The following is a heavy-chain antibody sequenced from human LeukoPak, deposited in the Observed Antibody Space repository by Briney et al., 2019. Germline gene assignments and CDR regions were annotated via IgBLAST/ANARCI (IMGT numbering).Heavy chain of an antibody. Sequence: ASVKVSCKASGGTFSSYAISWVRQAPGQGLEWMGGIIPIFGTANYAQKFQGRVTITADKSTSTAYMELSSLRSEDTAVYYCARVQWIQLWLSGMDVWGQGTTVTVSS. J-gene: IGHJ6*02. CDR2: IIPIFGTA. CDR3: ARVQWIQLWLSGMDV. V-gene: IGHV1-69*06. CDR1: GGTFSSYA. D-gene: IGHD5-18*01.